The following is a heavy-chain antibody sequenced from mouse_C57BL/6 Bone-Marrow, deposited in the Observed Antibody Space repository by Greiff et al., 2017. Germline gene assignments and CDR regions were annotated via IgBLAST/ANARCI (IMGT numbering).Heavy chain of an antibody. V-gene: IGHV1-55*01. CDR3: ARWDGNQDRCFDV. CDR2: IYPGSGST. CDR1: GYTFTSYW. D-gene: IGHD2-1*01. J-gene: IGHJ1*03. Sequence: QVQLQQPGAELVKPGASVKMSCKASGYTFTSYWITWVKQRPGQGLEWIGDIYPGSGSTNYNEKFKSKATLTVDTSSSTAYMQLSSLTSEDSAVYYGARWDGNQDRCFDVWGTGTTVTVSS.